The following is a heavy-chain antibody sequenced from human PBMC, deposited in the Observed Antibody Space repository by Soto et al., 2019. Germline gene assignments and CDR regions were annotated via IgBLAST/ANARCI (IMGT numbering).Heavy chain of an antibody. CDR2: ISNDGTKK. V-gene: IGHV3-30-3*01. D-gene: IGHD1-7*01. Sequence: QVQLVESGGGVVQPGRSLRLSCAGSGFTFRSYALHWVRQTPGKGLEWVAVISNDGTKKYYADSVRGRFTISRDNSKNTLFLQIDSLRPEDSAVYDCANPVPWNYASWGQGTLVTVSS. CDR1: GFTFRSYA. J-gene: IGHJ4*02. CDR3: ANPVPWNYAS.